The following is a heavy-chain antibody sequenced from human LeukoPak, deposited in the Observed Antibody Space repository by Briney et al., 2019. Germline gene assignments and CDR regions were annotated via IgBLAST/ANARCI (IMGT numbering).Heavy chain of an antibody. CDR3: ARDRLEYYYGMDV. J-gene: IGHJ6*02. CDR2: ISSSSSYI. D-gene: IGHD6-19*01. V-gene: IGHV3-21*01. Sequence: PGGSLRLSCAASGFTFSSYSMNWVRQAPGKGLEWVSSISSSSSYIYYADSVKGRFTISRDNAKTSLYLQMNRLRAEDTAVYYCARDRLEYYYGMDVWGQGTTVTVSS. CDR1: GFTFSSYS.